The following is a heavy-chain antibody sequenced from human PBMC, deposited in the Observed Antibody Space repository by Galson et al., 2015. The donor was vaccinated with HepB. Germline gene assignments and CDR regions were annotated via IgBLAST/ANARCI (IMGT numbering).Heavy chain of an antibody. CDR1: GFTFRRYG. CDR3: AKGDVAYSSSFGGFHH. V-gene: IGHV3-30*18. CDR2: VSYDGSNK. D-gene: IGHD6-6*01. J-gene: IGHJ4*02. Sequence: SLRLSCAASGFTFRRYGMHWVRQAPGKGLEWVAVVSYDGSNKKYADAVKGRFTISRDNSRNTLSVEMSSLRVEDTAVYYCAKGDVAYSSSFGGFHHWGQGTLVTGSS.